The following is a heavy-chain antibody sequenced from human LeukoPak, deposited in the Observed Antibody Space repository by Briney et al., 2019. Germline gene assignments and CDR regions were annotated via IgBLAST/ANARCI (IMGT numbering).Heavy chain of an antibody. V-gene: IGHV3-7*01. D-gene: IGHD2-15*01. CDR1: GFTFSSYG. J-gene: IGHJ4*02. CDR3: ARFSGRN. Sequence: GRSLRLSCAASGFTFSSYGMHWVRQAPGKGLEWVVNIKQDGSAKYYVDSVKGRFTISRDNAKNSLYLQMGSLRAEDTAVYYCARFSGRNWGQGTLVTVSS. CDR2: IKQDGSAK.